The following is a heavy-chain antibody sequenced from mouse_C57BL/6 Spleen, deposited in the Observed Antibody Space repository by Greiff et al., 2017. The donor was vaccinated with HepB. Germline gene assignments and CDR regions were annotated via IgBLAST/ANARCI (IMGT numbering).Heavy chain of an antibody. CDR2: ISSGGDYI. CDR1: GFTFSSYA. CDR3: TRGGDYSAMDY. V-gene: IGHV5-9-1*02. J-gene: IGHJ4*01. Sequence: EVKLMESGEGLVKPGGSLKLSCAASGFTFSSYAMSWVRQTPEKRLEWVAYISSGGDYIYYADTVKGRFTISRDNARNTLYLQMSSLKSEDTAMYYCTRGGDYSAMDYWGQGTSVTVSS.